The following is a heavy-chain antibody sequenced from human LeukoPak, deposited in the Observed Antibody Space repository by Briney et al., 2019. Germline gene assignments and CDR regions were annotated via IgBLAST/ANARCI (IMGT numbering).Heavy chain of an antibody. CDR3: ARGPSRTTVVRKYYFDY. J-gene: IGHJ4*02. CDR1: GGSISSGGYY. V-gene: IGHV4-31*03. Sequence: PSETLSLTCTVSGGSISSGGYYWSWIRQHPGKGLEWIGYIYYSGSTYYNPSLKSRVTISVDTSKNQFSLKLSSVTAADTAVYYCARGPSRTTVVRKYYFDYWGQGTLVTVSS. D-gene: IGHD4-23*01. CDR2: IYYSGST.